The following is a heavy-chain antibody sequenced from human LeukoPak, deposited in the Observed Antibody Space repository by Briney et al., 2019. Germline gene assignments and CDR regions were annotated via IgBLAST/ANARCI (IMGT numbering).Heavy chain of an antibody. V-gene: IGHV4-34*01. Sequence: SETLSLTCAVYGGSLSGYYWSWIRQPPGKGLEWIGEINHSGSTNYNPSLKSRVTISVDTSKNQFSLKLSSVTAADTAVYYCARLLITSIVVVPAASNWFDPWGQGTLVTVPS. J-gene: IGHJ5*02. CDR3: ARLLITSIVVVPAASNWFDP. CDR1: GGSLSGYY. CDR2: INHSGST. D-gene: IGHD2-2*01.